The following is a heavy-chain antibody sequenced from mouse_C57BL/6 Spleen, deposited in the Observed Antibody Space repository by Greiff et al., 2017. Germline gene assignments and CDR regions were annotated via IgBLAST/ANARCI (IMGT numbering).Heavy chain of an antibody. CDR1: GYTFTSYW. J-gene: IGHJ1*03. CDR2: IYPGSGST. Sequence: QVQLKQPGAELVKPGASVKMSCKASGYTFTSYWITWVKQRPGQGLEWIGDIYPGSGSTNYNEKFKSKATLTVDTSSSTAYMQLSSLTSEDSAVYYCAREYYYGSSYDWYFDVWGTGTTVTVSS. CDR3: AREYYYGSSYDWYFDV. V-gene: IGHV1-55*01. D-gene: IGHD1-1*01.